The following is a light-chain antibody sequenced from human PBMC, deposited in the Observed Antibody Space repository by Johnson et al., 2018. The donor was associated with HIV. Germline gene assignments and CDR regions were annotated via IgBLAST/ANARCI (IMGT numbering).Light chain of an antibody. CDR1: SSNIGNNY. Sequence: QPVLTQPPSVSAAPGQKVTISCSGSSSNIGNNYVSWYQQLPGTAPKLLIYDNNKRPSGIPDRFSGSKSGTSATLGITGLQTGDEADYYCGTWDSSLSALYVFGTGTKVTAL. V-gene: IGLV1-51*01. CDR3: GTWDSSLSALYV. J-gene: IGLJ1*01. CDR2: DNN.